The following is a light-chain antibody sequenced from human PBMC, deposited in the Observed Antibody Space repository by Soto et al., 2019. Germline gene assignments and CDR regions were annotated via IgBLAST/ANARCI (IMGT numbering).Light chain of an antibody. V-gene: IGKV1-9*01. CDR1: QGISSY. J-gene: IGKJ1*01. Sequence: DLPFPHSSTFLSPFLRDRVTLPCRANQGISSYLAWYQQKPGKAPKLLISTASTLQSGVPSRFSGSGSGTEFTLTISSLQPEDFATYYCQQLNNYPRTFGQGTKVDIK. CDR3: QQLNNYPRT. CDR2: TAS.